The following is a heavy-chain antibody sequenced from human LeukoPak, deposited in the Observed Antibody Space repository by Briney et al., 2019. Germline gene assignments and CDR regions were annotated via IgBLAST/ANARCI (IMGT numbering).Heavy chain of an antibody. D-gene: IGHD3-10*01. J-gene: IGHJ4*02. CDR3: ARDVWFGELGFDY. CDR1: GGSISSSSYY. V-gene: IGHV4-39*07. CDR2: IYYSGST. Sequence: SETLSLTCTVSGGSISSSSYYWGWIRQPPGKGLEWIGSIYYSGSTYYNPSLKSRVTISVDTSKNQFSLKLSSVTAADTAVYYCARDVWFGELGFDYWGQGTLVTVSS.